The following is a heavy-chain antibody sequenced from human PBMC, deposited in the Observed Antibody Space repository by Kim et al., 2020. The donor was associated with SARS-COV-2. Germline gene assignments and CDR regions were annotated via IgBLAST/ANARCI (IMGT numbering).Heavy chain of an antibody. CDR1: GYTFTGYY. CDR3: ARWALGRGSGYYPIDP. CDR2: INPNSGGT. J-gene: IGHJ5*02. V-gene: IGHV1-2*02. D-gene: IGHD3-3*01. Sequence: ASVKVSCKASGYTFTGYYMHWVRQAPGQGLEWMGWINPNSGGTNYAQKFQGRVTMTRDTSISTAYMELSRLRSDDTAVYYCARWALGRGSGYYPIDPWGQGTLVTVSS.